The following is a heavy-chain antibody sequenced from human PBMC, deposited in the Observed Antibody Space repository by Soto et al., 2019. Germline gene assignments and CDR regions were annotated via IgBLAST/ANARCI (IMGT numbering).Heavy chain of an antibody. CDR2: ISSGSSYI. V-gene: IGHV3-21*01. Sequence: GGSLRLSCAASGFTFSTYTMNWVRQAPGKGLVWISSISSGSSYIYYAGSVKGRFTISRDNAKNSLFLQMNSLGAADTAVYYCARDILSGGAYPDSWGQGTKVTVSS. J-gene: IGHJ5*01. D-gene: IGHD3-10*01. CDR1: GFTFSTYT. CDR3: ARDILSGGAYPDS.